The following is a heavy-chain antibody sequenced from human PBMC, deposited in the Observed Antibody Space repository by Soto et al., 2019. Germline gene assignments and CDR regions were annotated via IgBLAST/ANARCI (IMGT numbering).Heavy chain of an antibody. CDR1: GYTFTGYY. Sequence: ASVKVSCKASGYTFTGYYMHWLRQAPGQGLEWMGWINPNSGGTNYAQKFQGWVTMTRDTSISTAYMELSRLRSDDTAVYYCARSRRIQTHYQDYYGMDVWGQGTTVTVSS. V-gene: IGHV1-2*04. D-gene: IGHD5-18*01. J-gene: IGHJ6*02. CDR3: ARSRRIQTHYQDYYGMDV. CDR2: INPNSGGT.